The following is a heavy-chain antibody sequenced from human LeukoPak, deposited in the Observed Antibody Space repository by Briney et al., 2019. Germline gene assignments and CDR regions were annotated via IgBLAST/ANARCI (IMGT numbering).Heavy chain of an antibody. J-gene: IGHJ3*02. CDR2: ISSSSSTI. Sequence: PGGSLRLSCAASGFTFSSYSMNWVRQAPGKGLEWVSYISSSSSTIYYADSVKGRFTISRDNAKNSLYLQMNSLRAEDTAVYYCAKDRSTYIAMAGTSAFDIWGQGTMVTVSS. CDR1: GFTFSSYS. V-gene: IGHV3-48*01. D-gene: IGHD6-19*01. CDR3: AKDRSTYIAMAGTSAFDI.